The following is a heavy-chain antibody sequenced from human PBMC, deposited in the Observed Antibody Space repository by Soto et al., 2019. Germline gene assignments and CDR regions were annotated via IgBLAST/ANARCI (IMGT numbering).Heavy chain of an antibody. Sequence: ASVKVSCKASGCTFTGYYINWVRQAPGQGLEWMGWINPISGATNYAQKFQGRVTMTRDTSTSTAYMELSSLRSEDTAVYYCARDRGYGGSLYHYYYGMDVWGQGATVTVSS. V-gene: IGHV1-2*02. J-gene: IGHJ6*02. CDR2: INPISGAT. D-gene: IGHD6-13*01. CDR3: ARDRGYGGSLYHYYYGMDV. CDR1: GCTFTGYY.